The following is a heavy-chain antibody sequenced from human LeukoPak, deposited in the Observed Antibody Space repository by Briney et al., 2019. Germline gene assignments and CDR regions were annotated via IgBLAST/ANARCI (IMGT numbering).Heavy chain of an antibody. J-gene: IGHJ4*02. Sequence: GASVKVPCKASGGTFSSYAISRVRQAPGQGLEWMGRIIPIFGTANYAQTFQGRVTITTDESTSTPYMELSSLRSEDTAVYYCARDSVSQKDIVATIGDYWGQGTLVTVSS. CDR2: IIPIFGTA. D-gene: IGHD5-12*01. CDR1: GGTFSSYA. CDR3: ARDSVSQKDIVATIGDY. V-gene: IGHV1-69*05.